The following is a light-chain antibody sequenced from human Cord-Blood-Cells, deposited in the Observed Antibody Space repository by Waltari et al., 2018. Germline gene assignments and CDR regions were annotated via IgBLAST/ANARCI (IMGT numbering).Light chain of an antibody. Sequence: DIVMTQSPLSLPVTPGAPASISCRSSQSLLHSNGYNYLDWYLQKPGQSPQLLIYLGSNRASGVPDRFSGSGSGTDFTLKISRVEAGDVGVYYCMQALQTPRTFGQGTKVEIK. CDR1: QSLLHSNGYNY. V-gene: IGKV2-28*01. J-gene: IGKJ1*01. CDR2: LGS. CDR3: MQALQTPRT.